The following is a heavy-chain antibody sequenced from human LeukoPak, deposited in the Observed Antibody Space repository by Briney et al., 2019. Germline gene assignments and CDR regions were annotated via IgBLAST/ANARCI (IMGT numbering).Heavy chain of an antibody. J-gene: IGHJ6*03. Sequence: SETLSLTCTVSGRSISSSSYYWGWIRQPPGKGLEWIGSIYYSGSTYYNPSLKSRVTISVDTSKNQFSLKLSSVTAADTAVYYCARQGYCTNGVCSIGGGYYYYMDVWGKGTTVTVSS. V-gene: IGHV4-39*07. CDR2: IYYSGST. D-gene: IGHD2-8*01. CDR3: ARQGYCTNGVCSIGGGYYYYMDV. CDR1: GRSISSSSYY.